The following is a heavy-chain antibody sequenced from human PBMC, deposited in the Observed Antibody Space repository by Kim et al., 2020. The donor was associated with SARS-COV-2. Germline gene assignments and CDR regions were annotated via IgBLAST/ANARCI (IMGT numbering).Heavy chain of an antibody. CDR3: AKIRWDFTDYGMDV. D-gene: IGHD2-8*02. Sequence: ADAVNGRFTISRDNAKNSLYLQMTSLRAEDTALYYCAKIRWDFTDYGMDVWGQGTTVTVSS. V-gene: IGHV3-9*01. J-gene: IGHJ6*02.